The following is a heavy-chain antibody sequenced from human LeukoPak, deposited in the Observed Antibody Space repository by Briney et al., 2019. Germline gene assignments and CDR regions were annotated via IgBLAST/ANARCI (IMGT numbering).Heavy chain of an antibody. CDR2: IIPIFGTA. CDR3: ARQRTTYGSGDPYGMDV. V-gene: IGHV1-69*13. D-gene: IGHD3-10*01. J-gene: IGHJ6*02. CDR1: GGTFSSYA. Sequence: ASVKVSCKASGGTFSSYAISWVRQAPGQGLEWMGGIIPIFGTANYAQKFQGRVTITADESTSTVYMELSSLRSEDTAVYYCARQRTTYGSGDPYGMDVWGQGTTVTVSS.